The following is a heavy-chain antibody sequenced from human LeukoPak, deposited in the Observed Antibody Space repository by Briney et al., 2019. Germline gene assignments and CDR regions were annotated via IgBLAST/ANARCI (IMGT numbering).Heavy chain of an antibody. CDR3: ARGPYGDFWSGPFVQNYYYGMDV. D-gene: IGHD3-3*01. V-gene: IGHV4-34*01. J-gene: IGHJ6*02. CDR2: INHSGST. Sequence: PSETLSLTCAVYGGSFSGYYWSWIRQPPGKGLEWIGEINHSGSTNYNPSLKSRVTISVDTSKNQFSLKLSSVTAADTAVYHCARGPYGDFWSGPFVQNYYYGMDVWGQGTTVTVSS. CDR1: GGSFSGYY.